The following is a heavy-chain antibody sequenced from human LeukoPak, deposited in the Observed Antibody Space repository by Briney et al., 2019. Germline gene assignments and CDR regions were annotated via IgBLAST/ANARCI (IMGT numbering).Heavy chain of an antibody. J-gene: IGHJ3*02. CDR2: IDPSDSYT. Sequence: GESLKISCKGSGYSFTSYWISWVRQMPVKGLEWMGRIDPSDSYTNYRPSFQGHVTFSADKSISTAYLKWSRLKASDTAMYYCATSPRGYCSSTSCYVSRYAFDIWGQGTMVTVSS. D-gene: IGHD2-2*01. CDR1: GYSFTSYW. CDR3: ATSPRGYCSSTSCYVSRYAFDI. V-gene: IGHV5-10-1*01.